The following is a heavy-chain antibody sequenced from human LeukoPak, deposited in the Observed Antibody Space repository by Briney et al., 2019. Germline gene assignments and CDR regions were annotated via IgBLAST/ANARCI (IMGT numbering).Heavy chain of an antibody. CDR3: TTLDTVDY. D-gene: IGHD5-18*01. V-gene: IGHV3-15*01. CDR2: IKSKTDDGTT. CDR1: GFTFSNAW. Sequence: PGGSLRLSCAASGFTFSNAWMSWVRQAPGKGLEWVGRIKSKTDDGTTDYAAPVKGRFTISRDDSKNTLYLQMNSLKTEDTAVYYCTTLDTVDYWGQGTLVTVSS. J-gene: IGHJ4*02.